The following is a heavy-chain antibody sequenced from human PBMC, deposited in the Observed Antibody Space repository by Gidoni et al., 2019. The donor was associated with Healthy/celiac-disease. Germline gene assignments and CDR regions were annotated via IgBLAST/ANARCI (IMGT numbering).Heavy chain of an antibody. CDR2: IKQDGSEK. V-gene: IGHV3-7*01. J-gene: IGHJ4*02. CDR1: GFTFSSYW. Sequence: EVQLVESGGGLVQPGGSLGLSCAASGFTFSSYWMSWVRQAPGKGLEWVANIKQDGSEKYYVDSVKGRFTISRDNAKNSLYLQMNSLRAEDTAVYYCARENKRDGYKTYYFDYWGQGTLVTVSS. D-gene: IGHD5-12*01. CDR3: ARENKRDGYKTYYFDY.